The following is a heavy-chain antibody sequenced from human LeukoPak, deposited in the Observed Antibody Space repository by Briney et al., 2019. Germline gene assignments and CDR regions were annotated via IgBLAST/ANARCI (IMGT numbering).Heavy chain of an antibody. Sequence: PGGSLRLSCAASGFTFINAWMAWVRQAPGKGLEWVSSISSSSVFIYYADSVKGRFTFSRDNAKNSLYLQMNSLRAEDTAVYYCARDGSRGNLVTAPDYWGQGTLVTVSS. CDR2: ISSSSVFI. CDR3: ARDGSRGNLVTAPDY. D-gene: IGHD2-21*02. CDR1: GFTFINAW. J-gene: IGHJ4*02. V-gene: IGHV3-21*01.